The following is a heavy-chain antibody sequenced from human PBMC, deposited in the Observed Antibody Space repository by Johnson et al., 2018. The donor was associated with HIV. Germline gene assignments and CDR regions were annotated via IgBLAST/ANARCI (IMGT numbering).Heavy chain of an antibody. J-gene: IGHJ3*01. Sequence: VQLVESGGGLIQPGGSLRVSCAASGFSVSGNYMSWVRQAPGKGLEWVSSIYVGGNKYSADSVKGRFTISRDNSENTLYLQINRLRADDKAIYYCTRAYYDSRGYYPHAFHVWGQGTVVTVSS. V-gene: IGHV3-53*01. CDR1: GFSVSGNY. D-gene: IGHD3-22*01. CDR2: IYVGGNK. CDR3: TRAYYDSRGYYPHAFHV.